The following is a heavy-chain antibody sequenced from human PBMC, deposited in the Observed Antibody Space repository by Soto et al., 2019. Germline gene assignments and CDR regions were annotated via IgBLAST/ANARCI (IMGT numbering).Heavy chain of an antibody. CDR2: ISGSGGAT. CDR1: GFTFRSFA. V-gene: IGHV3-23*01. J-gene: IGHJ5*01. Sequence: EVQLLESGGGLVQPGGSLRLSCAASGFTFRSFAMSWVRQAPGKGLEWVSAISGSGGATYFADSVKGRFTISRDNSKNTLYLQMSSLRVEDTAVYYCSKGGPYYDFCLVSWGQGTLVTVSS. D-gene: IGHD3-3*01. CDR3: SKGGPYYDFCLVS.